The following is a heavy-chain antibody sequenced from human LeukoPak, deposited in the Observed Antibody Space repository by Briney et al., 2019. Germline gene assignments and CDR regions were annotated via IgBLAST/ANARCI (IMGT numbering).Heavy chain of an antibody. V-gene: IGHV3-66*01. Sequence: GGSLRLSCAASGFTVSSNYMSWVRQAPGKGLEWVSVIYSGGSTNYADSVKGRFTISRDNSKNTLYLQMNSLRAEDTAVYYCARGRRITMIVVVMPYFDYWGQGTLVTVSS. J-gene: IGHJ4*02. D-gene: IGHD3-22*01. CDR1: GFTVSSNY. CDR3: ARGRRITMIVVVMPYFDY. CDR2: IYSGGST.